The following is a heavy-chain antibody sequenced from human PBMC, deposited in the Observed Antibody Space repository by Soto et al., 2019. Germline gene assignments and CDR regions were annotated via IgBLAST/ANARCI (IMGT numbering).Heavy chain of an antibody. J-gene: IGHJ4*02. CDR1: GGSISSSSYY. D-gene: IGHD6-19*01. CDR2: IYYSGST. CDR3: AIVVGQWLVADY. Sequence: QLQLQESGPGLVKPSETLSLTCTVSGGSISSSSYYWGWIRQPPRKGLEWIGSIYYSGSTYYNPSPKSRVTISVATSMDPFSLKLSSVPAADTAVYYCAIVVGQWLVADYWGQGTLVTVSS. V-gene: IGHV4-39*01.